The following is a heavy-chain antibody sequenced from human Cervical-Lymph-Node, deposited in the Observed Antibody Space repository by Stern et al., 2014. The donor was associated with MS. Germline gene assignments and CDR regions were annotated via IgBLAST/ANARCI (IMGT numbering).Heavy chain of an antibody. CDR2: MCSVSGTT. V-gene: IGHV3-9*01. J-gene: IGHJ6*02. D-gene: IGHD3-10*01. CDR3: AKDFGPQAGNYGMVV. Sequence: EVQLVASGGGLVQPGRSLRLSCAASGFLFDDHAIHWVRQIPGKGLEWVSGMCSVSGTTSDAVSVKCRFFISRDNAKNSLFLQMNSLIPEDTALYYCAKDFGPQAGNYGMVVWGQGTTVTVS. CDR1: GFLFDDHA.